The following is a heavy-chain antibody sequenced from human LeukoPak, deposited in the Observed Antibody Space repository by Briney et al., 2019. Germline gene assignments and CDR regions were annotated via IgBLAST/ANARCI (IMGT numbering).Heavy chain of an antibody. CDR2: IGSDNKP. D-gene: IGHD5-18*01. Sequence: GGSLRLSCEASGFTFSAYAMTWVRQAPGKGLEWVSSIGSDNKPHYSESVKGRFAISRDNSKSMLFLQLNSLRAEDTALYYCARVRGIQLWSHYFDYWGQGTLVTVSS. V-gene: IGHV3-23*05. CDR3: ARVRGIQLWSHYFDY. J-gene: IGHJ4*02. CDR1: GFTFSAYA.